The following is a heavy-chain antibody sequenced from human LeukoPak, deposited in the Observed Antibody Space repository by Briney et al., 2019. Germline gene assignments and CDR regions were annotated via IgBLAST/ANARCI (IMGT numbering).Heavy chain of an antibody. Sequence: GGSLRLSCAASGFTFSSYAMHWVRQAPGKGLEWVAVILFDGSNQYSADSVKGRFTISRDNSKNTPYLQMNSLRAEDTAVYYCARDRPDSGGSGSYYNDYYYYGMDVWGQGTTVTVS. CDR3: ARDRPDSGGSGSYYNDYYYYGMDV. V-gene: IGHV3-30-3*01. J-gene: IGHJ6*02. D-gene: IGHD3-10*01. CDR2: ILFDGSNQ. CDR1: GFTFSSYA.